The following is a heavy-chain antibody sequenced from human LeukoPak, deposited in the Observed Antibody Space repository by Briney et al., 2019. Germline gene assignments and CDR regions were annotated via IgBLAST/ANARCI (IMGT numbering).Heavy chain of an antibody. J-gene: IGHJ4*02. CDR2: INHSGST. V-gene: IGHV4-34*01. CDR1: GGSFSGYY. Sequence: SETLSLTCAVYGGSFSGYYRSWIRQPPGKGLEWIGEINHSGSTNYNPSLKSRVTISVDTSKNQFSLKLSSVTAADTAVYYCASGVEDYYGSGGYYHLDYWGQGTLVTVSS. CDR3: ASGVEDYYGSGGYYHLDY. D-gene: IGHD3-10*01.